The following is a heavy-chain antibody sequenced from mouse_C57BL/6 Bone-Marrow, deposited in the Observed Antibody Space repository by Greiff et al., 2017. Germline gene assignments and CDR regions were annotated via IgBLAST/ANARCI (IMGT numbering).Heavy chain of an antibody. Sequence: VQLQQPGAELVMPGASVKLSCKASGYTFPSYWMHWVKQRPGQGLEWIGEIDPSDSYTTYNQKFKGKSTLTVDKSSRTAYMQLSSLTSEDSAVYYCARGSYGSFPYWYFDVWGTGTTVTVSS. CDR3: ARGSYGSFPYWYFDV. J-gene: IGHJ1*03. V-gene: IGHV1-69*01. CDR1: GYTFPSYW. D-gene: IGHD1-1*01. CDR2: IDPSDSYT.